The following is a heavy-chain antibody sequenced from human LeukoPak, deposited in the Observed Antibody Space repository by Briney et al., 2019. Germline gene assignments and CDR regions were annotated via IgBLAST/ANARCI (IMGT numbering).Heavy chain of an antibody. CDR2: ISGSGGST. D-gene: IGHD1-7*01. Sequence: PGGSLRLSCAASGFTFSSYAMSWVRQAPGKGLEWVSAISGSGGSTYYADSVKGRFTISRDNSKNTLYLQMNSLRDEDTAVYYCARDRNYAAGSDNPPLGYWGQGTLVTVSS. J-gene: IGHJ4*02. V-gene: IGHV3-23*01. CDR1: GFTFSSYA. CDR3: ARDRNYAAGSDNPPLGY.